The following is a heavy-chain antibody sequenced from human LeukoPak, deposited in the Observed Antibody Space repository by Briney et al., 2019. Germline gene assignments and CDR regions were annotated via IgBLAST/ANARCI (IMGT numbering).Heavy chain of an antibody. CDR3: ARGIAAAFDY. J-gene: IGHJ4*02. Sequence: SETLSLTCTVSGDSISSYYWSWIRQPAGKGLEWIGRIYASGSTNYNPSLKSRVTISVDRSKNQFSLKLSSVTAADTAVYYCARGIAAAFDYWGQGTLVTVSS. CDR1: GDSISSYY. CDR2: IYASGST. D-gene: IGHD6-13*01. V-gene: IGHV4-4*07.